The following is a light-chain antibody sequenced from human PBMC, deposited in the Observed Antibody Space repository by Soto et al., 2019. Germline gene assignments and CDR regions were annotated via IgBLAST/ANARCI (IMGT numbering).Light chain of an antibody. J-gene: IGKJ5*01. CDR1: QGIGTH. Sequence: DIQLTQSPSFLSASVGDRVTITCRASQGIGTHLAWYHQKPGKAPKLLIHTASTLESGIPSRFSGSGSGTEFSLTISSLQPEDFATYYCQRRNSCPIAFGQGTRLEIK. V-gene: IGKV1-9*01. CDR2: TAS. CDR3: QRRNSCPIA.